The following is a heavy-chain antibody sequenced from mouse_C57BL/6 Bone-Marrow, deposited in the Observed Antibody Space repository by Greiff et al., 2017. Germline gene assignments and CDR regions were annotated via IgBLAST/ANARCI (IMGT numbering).Heavy chain of an antibody. D-gene: IGHD3-2*02. CDR2: IDPEDGDT. V-gene: IGHV14-2*01. CDR3: ARGGDDDSSGYTPDWFAY. Sequence: DVKLQESGAELVKPGASVKLSCTASGFNIKDYYMHWVKQRTEQGLEWIGRIDPEDGDTKYAPKLQGKATITADTSSNTAYLQLSSLTSEYTAVYYCARGGDDDSSGYTPDWFAYWGQGTLVTVSA. CDR1: GFNIKDYY. J-gene: IGHJ3*01.